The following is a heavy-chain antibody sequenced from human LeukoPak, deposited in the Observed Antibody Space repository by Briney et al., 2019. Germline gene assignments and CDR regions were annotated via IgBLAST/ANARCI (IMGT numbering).Heavy chain of an antibody. CDR2: IWPDDSET. CDR3: ARQPIDYGPDY. V-gene: IGHV5-51*01. Sequence: GESLKISCEASGYTFTNYWIGWVRQMPGKGLEWMGIIWPDDSETRYSPSFQGQVTMSVDKSTRTAYLQWSTPKASDSGIYYCARQPIDYGPDYWGQGTQVTVSS. D-gene: IGHD4/OR15-4a*01. J-gene: IGHJ4*02. CDR1: GYTFTNYW.